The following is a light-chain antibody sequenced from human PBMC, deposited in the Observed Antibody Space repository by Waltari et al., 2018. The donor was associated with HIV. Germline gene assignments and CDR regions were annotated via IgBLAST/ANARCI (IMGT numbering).Light chain of an antibody. V-gene: IGLV2-8*01. Sequence: QSALTQPPSASGSLGQSVTISCTGSSSDLGAYDSVSWFQQHPRSAPKRLLYEVTRRPSTVSDRFSGSRSGSTAFLTVAGLQPDDEATYFCSSYGDSLRVLFGGGTNVTVL. CDR3: SSYGDSLRVL. CDR2: EVT. CDR1: SSDLGAYDS. J-gene: IGLJ3*02.